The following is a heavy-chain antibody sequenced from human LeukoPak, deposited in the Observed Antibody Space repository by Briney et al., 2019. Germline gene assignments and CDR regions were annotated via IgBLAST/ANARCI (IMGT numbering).Heavy chain of an antibody. D-gene: IGHD2-21*02. J-gene: IGHJ6*03. CDR2: IYSSGST. CDR1: GGSISSYY. CDR3: ARNGVTAGARNFYYYMDV. V-gene: IGHV4-4*07. Sequence: SETLSLTCTVSGGSISSYYWSWIRQPAGRGLEWIGRIYSSGSTKYSPSLESRVTMSVDTSKNQLSLKLTSVTAADTALYYCARNGVTAGARNFYYYMDVWGKGTTVTVSS.